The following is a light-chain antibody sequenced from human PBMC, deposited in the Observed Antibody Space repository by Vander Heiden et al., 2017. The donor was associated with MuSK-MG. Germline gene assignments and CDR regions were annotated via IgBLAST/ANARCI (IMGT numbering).Light chain of an antibody. J-gene: IGLJ2*01. V-gene: IGLV1-47*01. Sequence: QSVLTQPPSASGPPGQRVTIPCSGSSSNIGSNYVYWYQQLPGTAPKLLIYRNNQRPSGVPDRFSGSKSGTSASLAISGLRSEDEADYYCAAWDDSLSGLVVFGGGTKLTVL. CDR2: RNN. CDR1: SSNIGSNY. CDR3: AAWDDSLSGLVV.